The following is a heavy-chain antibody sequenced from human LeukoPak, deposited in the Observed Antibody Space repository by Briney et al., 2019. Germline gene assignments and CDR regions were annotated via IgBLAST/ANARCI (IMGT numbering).Heavy chain of an antibody. V-gene: IGHV4-61*08. CDR2: IYYSGST. CDR3: ARGIRYFDWLPSGYFDY. D-gene: IGHD3-9*01. CDR1: GGSISSGDYY. Sequence: PSQTLSLTCTVSGGSISSGDYYWSWIRQPPGKGLEWIGYIYYSGSTNYNPSLKSRVTISVDTSKNQFSLKLSSVTAADTAVYYCARGIRYFDWLPSGYFDYWGQGTLVTVSS. J-gene: IGHJ4*02.